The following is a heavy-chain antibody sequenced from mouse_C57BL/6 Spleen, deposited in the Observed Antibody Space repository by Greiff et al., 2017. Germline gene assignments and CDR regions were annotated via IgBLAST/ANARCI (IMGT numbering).Heavy chain of an antibody. V-gene: IGHV1-22*01. Sequence: EVQLQQSGPELVKPGASVKMSCKASGYTFTDYNMHWVKQSHGKSLEWIGYINPNNGGTSYNQKFKGKATLTVNKSSITAYMELRSLTSEDSAVYYCARHCDYDGAWFAYWGQGTLVTVSA. D-gene: IGHD2-4*01. CDR2: INPNNGGT. J-gene: IGHJ3*01. CDR3: ARHCDYDGAWFAY. CDR1: GYTFTDYN.